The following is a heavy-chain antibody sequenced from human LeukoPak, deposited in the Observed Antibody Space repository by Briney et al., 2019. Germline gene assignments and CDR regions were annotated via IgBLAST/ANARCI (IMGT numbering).Heavy chain of an antibody. D-gene: IGHD1-26*01. CDR2: IYTSGST. J-gene: IGHJ4*02. V-gene: IGHV4-4*07. CDR1: GGSISNVY. Sequence: PSETLSLTCSVSGGSISNVYWGWIRQPAGKGLEWIGRIYTSGSTNYNPSLKSRVTMSVDTSKNQFSLKLSSVTAADTAVYYCARGSSGSYYVEDYFDYWGQGTLVTVSS. CDR3: ARGSSGSYYVEDYFDY.